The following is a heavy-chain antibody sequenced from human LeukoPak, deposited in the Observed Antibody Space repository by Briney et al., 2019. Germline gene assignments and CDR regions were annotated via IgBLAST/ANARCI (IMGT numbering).Heavy chain of an antibody. D-gene: IGHD5-18*01. CDR3: ATIKRGSIFGYFDF. CDR2: MFDTGRT. Sequence: SETLSLTCTVSGGSNSSHYWSWIRQPPGKGLEWIGYMFDTGRTKDNPSLKSRVTLSADTSKNQFSLRLSSVTAADTAVYCCATIKRGSIFGYFDFWGQGILVTVSS. CDR1: GGSNSSHY. V-gene: IGHV4-59*11. J-gene: IGHJ4*01.